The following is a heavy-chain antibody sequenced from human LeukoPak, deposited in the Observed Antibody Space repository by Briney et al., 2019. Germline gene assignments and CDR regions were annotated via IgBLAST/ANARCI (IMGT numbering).Heavy chain of an antibody. Sequence: GGSLRLSCAASGFTFSSYVMHWVRQAPGKGLEWVAIISYDGSNEYYADSVKGRFTISRDNAKNSVYLQMDSLRAEDTAVYYCARDPSTWNGYSDYWGQGTLVTVSS. CDR3: ARDPSTWNGYSDY. V-gene: IGHV3-30*14. CDR2: ISYDGSNE. D-gene: IGHD3-3*01. CDR1: GFTFSSYV. J-gene: IGHJ4*02.